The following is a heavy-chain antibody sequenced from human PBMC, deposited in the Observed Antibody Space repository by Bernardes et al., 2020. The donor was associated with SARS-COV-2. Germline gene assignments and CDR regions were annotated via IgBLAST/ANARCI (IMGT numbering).Heavy chain of an antibody. CDR2: IYYSGSG. Sequence: SETLSLTCTVSGGSIRSSSHYWGWIRQPPGKGLEWIGSIYYSGSGQYTPSLQSRATISVDTSKNQFALMLTSVTAADTAVYYCARLPVQPLNMIGVIIGADSWGQGTLVTVSS. CDR3: ARLPVQPLNMIGVIIGADS. V-gene: IGHV4-39*01. CDR1: GGSIRSSSHY. J-gene: IGHJ4*02. D-gene: IGHD3-22*01.